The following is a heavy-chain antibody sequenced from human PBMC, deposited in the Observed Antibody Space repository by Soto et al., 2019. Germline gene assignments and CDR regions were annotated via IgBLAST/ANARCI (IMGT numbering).Heavy chain of an antibody. V-gene: IGHV3-15*01. J-gene: IGHJ4*02. Sequence: GSVRLSCAASGFAFSNAWMSWVRQAPGKGLEWVGRIKSKTDVGTTDYAAPVKGRFTISRDDSKNTLYLQMNSLKTEDTAVYYCTTVGSPLDYWGQGTLVTVSS. CDR1: GFAFSNAW. D-gene: IGHD2-15*01. CDR2: IKSKTDVGTT. CDR3: TTVGSPLDY.